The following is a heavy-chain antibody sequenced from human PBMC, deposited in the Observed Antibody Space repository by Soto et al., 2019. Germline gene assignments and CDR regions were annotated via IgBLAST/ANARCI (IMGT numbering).Heavy chain of an antibody. CDR3: ARQRIVVVPAAAYYYYYMDV. Sequence: SETLSLTCTVSGGSISSYYWSWIRQPPGKGLEWIGYIYYSGSTNYNPSLKSRVTISVDTSKNQFSLKLSSVTAADTAVYYCARQRIVVVPAAAYYYYYMDVWGKGTTVTVSS. J-gene: IGHJ6*03. D-gene: IGHD2-2*01. CDR1: GGSISSYY. V-gene: IGHV4-59*01. CDR2: IYYSGST.